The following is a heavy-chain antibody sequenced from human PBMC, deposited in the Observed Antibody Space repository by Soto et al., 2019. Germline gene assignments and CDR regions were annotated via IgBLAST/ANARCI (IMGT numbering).Heavy chain of an antibody. CDR2: ISAHNGNT. Sequence: QVHLVQSGAEVKKPGASVKVSCKGSGYTFTSYGITWVRQAPGQGLEWVGWISAHNGNTDYAQKLQGRVTVTRDTPTSTAYMELRGLRSDVTAVYYCARGRYGDYWGQGALVTVSS. D-gene: IGHD1-1*01. V-gene: IGHV1-18*01. CDR3: ARGRYGDY. CDR1: GYTFTSYG. J-gene: IGHJ4*02.